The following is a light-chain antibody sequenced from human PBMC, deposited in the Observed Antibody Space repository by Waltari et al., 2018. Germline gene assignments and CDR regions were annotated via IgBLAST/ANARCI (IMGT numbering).Light chain of an antibody. CDR1: QVILGY. J-gene: IGKJ1*01. V-gene: IGKV1-9*01. CDR2: ATS. CDR3: QQLKSYPIT. Sequence: TQLTQSPSSLSASVGDRVTIPCRASQVILGYLAWVPPRPGKAPKFLIYATSTLRSWVPSRFSGSGSGTDFTLTISDLQPEDFATYYCQQLKSYPITFGQGTKVEIK.